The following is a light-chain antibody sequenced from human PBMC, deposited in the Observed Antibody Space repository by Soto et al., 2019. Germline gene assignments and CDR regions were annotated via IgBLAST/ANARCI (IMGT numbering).Light chain of an antibody. CDR1: QTISSIF. CDR3: QHYGDSHLT. V-gene: IGKV3-20*01. J-gene: IGKJ4*01. Sequence: EFVVTQTAGTLSLYPRDRATLSCRPSQTISSIFFAWYQRKPGLPPRLLIYGASSRATGIPDRFSGSGSGTDFTLTISRLEPEDFAVYYCQHYGDSHLTFGGGTKVDVK. CDR2: GAS.